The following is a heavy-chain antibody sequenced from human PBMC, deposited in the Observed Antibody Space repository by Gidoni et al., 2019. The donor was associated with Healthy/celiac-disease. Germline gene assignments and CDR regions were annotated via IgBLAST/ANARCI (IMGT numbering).Heavy chain of an antibody. J-gene: IGHJ5*02. CDR2: IRSKAHGGTT. V-gene: IGHV3-49*03. D-gene: IGHD5-12*01. CDR1: GFPFGDYA. Sequence: EVQLVESGGGLVQPGRSLRLSCPASGFPFGDYAMSWFRQATGKGLGCVGFIRSKAHGGTTEYAASVKGRFTISRDDSKSIAYLQMNSLKTEDTAVYYCTRDKAYSGYDGGFDPWGQGTLVTVSS. CDR3: TRDKAYSGYDGGFDP.